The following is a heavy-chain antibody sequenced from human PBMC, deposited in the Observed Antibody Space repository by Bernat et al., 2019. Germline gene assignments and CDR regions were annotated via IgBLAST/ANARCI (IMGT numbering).Heavy chain of an antibody. D-gene: IGHD3-3*01. Sequence: EVQLLESGGGLVQPGGSLRLSCAASGFTFSSYAMSWVRPAPGKGLEWVSAISVSGGSTYYADSGKGRLTISRDNSKNTLYLQMNSLRAEDTDVYYCAKPPFGVVNGWGQATLVTVSS. CDR1: GFTFSSYA. J-gene: IGHJ4*02. V-gene: IGHV3-23*01. CDR2: ISVSGGST. CDR3: AKPPFGVVNG.